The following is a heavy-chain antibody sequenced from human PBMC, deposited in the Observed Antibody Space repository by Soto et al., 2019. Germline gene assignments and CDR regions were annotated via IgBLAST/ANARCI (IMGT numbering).Heavy chain of an antibody. CDR1: GVSVSSAGYY. Sequence: SETLSLTCTVTGVSVSSAGYYWTWIRQHPGKGLERIGYISYSGSTYYNPSLKSRLTISLDTSKSQFTLKLNSVTAADTAVYHSARFVNYYYYGMDVWGQGTTVTVSS. CDR2: ISYSGST. CDR3: ARFVNYYYYGMDV. D-gene: IGHD3-16*01. J-gene: IGHJ6*02. V-gene: IGHV4-31*03.